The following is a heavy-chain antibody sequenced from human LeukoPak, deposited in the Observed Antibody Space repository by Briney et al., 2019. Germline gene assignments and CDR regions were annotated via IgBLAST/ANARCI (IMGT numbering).Heavy chain of an antibody. V-gene: IGHV4-39*01. D-gene: IGHD1-26*01. CDR1: GGSISNSTYY. Sequence: SETLSLTCTVSGGSISNSTYYWGWIRQSPGRGLEWIGNIYYSGSTYYNPSLKSRVTIFVDTSKNQFSLKLSSVTAADTAVYYCARHEASGSYYPDYWGQGTLVTVSS. J-gene: IGHJ4*02. CDR3: ARHEASGSYYPDY. CDR2: IYYSGST.